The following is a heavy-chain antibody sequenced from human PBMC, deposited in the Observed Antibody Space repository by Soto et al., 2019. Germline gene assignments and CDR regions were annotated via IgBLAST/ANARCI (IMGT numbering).Heavy chain of an antibody. CDR1: SYW. D-gene: IGHD2-15*01. J-gene: IGHJ4*02. CDR3: AKNPIPENCSGGSCWGAIDY. CDR2: INSDGSST. Sequence: SYWMALSLKKKEKGLVWVSRINSDGSSTAYADSVKGRFTISRDNSKNTLYLQMNSLSAEDTAVYSCAKNPIPENCSGGSCWGAIDYWAQGTLVTVSS. V-gene: IGHV3-74*01.